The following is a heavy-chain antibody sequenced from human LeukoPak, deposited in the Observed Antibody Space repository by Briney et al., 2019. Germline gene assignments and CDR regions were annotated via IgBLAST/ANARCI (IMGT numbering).Heavy chain of an antibody. CDR2: INPNSGGT. J-gene: IGHJ4*02. CDR1: GYTFTGYY. D-gene: IGHD3-22*01. V-gene: IGHV1-2*02. CDR3: AKGDYYDSSGYYFGRDFDY. Sequence: GASVKVSCKASGYTFTGYYVHWVRQAPGQGLEWMGWINPNSGGTNYAQKFQGRVTMTRDTSISAAYMELSRLRSDDTAVYYCAKGDYYDSSGYYFGRDFDYWGQGTLVTVSS.